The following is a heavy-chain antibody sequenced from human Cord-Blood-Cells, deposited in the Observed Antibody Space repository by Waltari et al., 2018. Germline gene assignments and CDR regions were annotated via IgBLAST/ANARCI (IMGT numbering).Heavy chain of an antibody. CDR2: ISYDGSNK. Sequence: QVQLVDSGGGVVQPRRSLRLSCPASGFTFSSYAMHCVRQAPGKGLEWVAVISYDGSNKYYADSVKGRFTISRDNSKNTLYLQMNSLRAEDTAVYYCARGTYCSSTSCYGPSFDYWGQGTLVTVSS. V-gene: IGHV3-30-3*01. J-gene: IGHJ4*02. CDR3: ARGTYCSSTSCYGPSFDY. CDR1: GFTFSSYA. D-gene: IGHD2-2*01.